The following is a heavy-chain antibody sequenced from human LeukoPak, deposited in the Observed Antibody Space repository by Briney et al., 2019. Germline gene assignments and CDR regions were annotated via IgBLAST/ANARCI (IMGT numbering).Heavy chain of an antibody. CDR3: ARAQYSSGCYSFDY. CDR1: GYTFTSYA. J-gene: IGHJ4*02. D-gene: IGHD6-19*01. Sequence: ASVTVSCKASGYTFTSYAMNWVRQAPGQGLEGMGWINTNTGNPTYAQGFTGRFVFSLDTSVSTAYLQISSLKAEDTAVYYCARAQYSSGCYSFDYWGQGTLVTVSS. CDR2: INTNTGNP. V-gene: IGHV7-4-1*02.